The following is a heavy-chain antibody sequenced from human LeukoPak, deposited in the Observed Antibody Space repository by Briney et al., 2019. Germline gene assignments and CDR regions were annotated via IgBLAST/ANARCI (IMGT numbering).Heavy chain of an antibody. CDR2: IYHSGST. CDR1: XYSXSSXYY. D-gene: IGHD3-16*01. J-gene: IGHJ4*02. CDR3: ARDSRFWGRYYFDY. V-gene: IGHV4-38-2*02. Sequence: SLXCTVXXYSXSSXYYWGWXRXPPGKGLXXIGRIYHSGSTYYNPSLKSRVTISVDTSKNQFSLKLSSVTAADTAVYYCARDSRFWGRYYFDYWGQGTLVTVSS.